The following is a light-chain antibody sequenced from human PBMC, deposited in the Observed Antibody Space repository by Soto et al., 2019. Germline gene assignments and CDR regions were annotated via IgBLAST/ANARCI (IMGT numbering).Light chain of an antibody. Sequence: DIQMTQSPSYLFASVGDRVTITCQATQDINIYLNWYQQKPGKAPNLLIYDASNLEIGVPSRFSGSGSGTHFTFTISSLQTEDSGTYYCQQYDILPITFGRGTRLEMK. CDR3: QQYDILPIT. CDR1: QDINIY. V-gene: IGKV1-33*01. J-gene: IGKJ5*01. CDR2: DAS.